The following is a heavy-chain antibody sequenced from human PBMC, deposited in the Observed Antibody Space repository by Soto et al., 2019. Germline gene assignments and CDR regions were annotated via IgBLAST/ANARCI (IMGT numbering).Heavy chain of an antibody. CDR2: ISSSSSTI. V-gene: IGHV3-48*01. CDR3: ASGDQVHPFDY. CDR1: GFTFSSYS. Sequence: GGSLRLSCAASGFTFSSYSMNWVRQAPGKGLEWVSYISSSSSTIYYADSVNGRFTISRDNANNSLYMQMNSLRAEDTAVYYCASGDQVHPFDYWGQGTLVTVSS. J-gene: IGHJ4*02. D-gene: IGHD7-27*01.